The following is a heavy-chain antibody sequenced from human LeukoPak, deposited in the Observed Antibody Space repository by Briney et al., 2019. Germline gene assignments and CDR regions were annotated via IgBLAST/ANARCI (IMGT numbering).Heavy chain of an antibody. Sequence: SVKVSCKASGGTFGNHAVTWVRQAPGQGLEWMGGIIPVFGTTNYAQKFQDRVTITADESTSTSYMELSSLRPEDPAVYHCARGVNCRDTYCPRHNWFDPWGQGSLITVSS. CDR2: IIPVFGTT. CDR3: ARGVNCRDTYCPRHNWFDP. CDR1: GGTFGNHA. D-gene: IGHD5-24*01. J-gene: IGHJ5*02. V-gene: IGHV1-69*13.